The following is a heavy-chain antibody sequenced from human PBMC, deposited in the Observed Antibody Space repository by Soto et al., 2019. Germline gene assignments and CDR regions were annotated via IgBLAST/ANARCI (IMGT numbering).Heavy chain of an antibody. Sequence: SETLSLTCTVSGASISGFYWSWIRKSAGKGLAWIGRIYATGTTDYNPSLKSRVMMSVDTSKKQFSLKLRSVTAADTAVYYCVRDGTKTLRDWFDPWGQGISVTVSS. D-gene: IGHD1-1*01. CDR1: GASISGFY. CDR3: VRDGTKTLRDWFDP. CDR2: IYATGTT. V-gene: IGHV4-4*07. J-gene: IGHJ5*02.